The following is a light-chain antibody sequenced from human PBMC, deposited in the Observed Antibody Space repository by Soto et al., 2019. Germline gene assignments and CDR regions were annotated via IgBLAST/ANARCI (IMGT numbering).Light chain of an antibody. Sequence: QSVLTQPPSASGTPGQRVTISWYGSTSNIGSNTVNWYQQLPGTAPKLLIYRNNQRPSGVPDRFSGSKSGTSASLAISGLQSDDEADYYCAAWDDSLSGYVVFGGGTKLTVL. CDR2: RNN. J-gene: IGLJ2*01. V-gene: IGLV1-44*01. CDR3: AAWDDSLSGYVV. CDR1: TSNIGSNT.